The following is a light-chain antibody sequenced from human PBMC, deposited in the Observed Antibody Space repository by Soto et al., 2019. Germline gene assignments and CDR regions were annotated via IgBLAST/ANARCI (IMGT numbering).Light chain of an antibody. V-gene: IGLV2-14*01. J-gene: IGLJ3*02. CDR2: EVT. CDR3: QSYDSSLRGV. Sequence: QSVLTQPASVSGSPGQSITISCTGTGSDVGGYNYVSWYQQHPGKAPKLLISEVTNRPSGVSNRFSGSKSGNTASLTISGLQAADEANYYCQSYDSSLRGVFGGGTKVTVL. CDR1: GSDVGGYNY.